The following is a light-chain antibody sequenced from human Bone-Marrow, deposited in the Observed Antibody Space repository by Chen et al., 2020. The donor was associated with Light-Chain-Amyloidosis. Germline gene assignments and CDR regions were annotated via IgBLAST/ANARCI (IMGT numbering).Light chain of an antibody. CDR3: QSADSSGTYEVI. J-gene: IGLJ2*01. CDR2: RDT. V-gene: IGLV3-25*03. Sequence: SYELTQPPSVSVSPGQTARITCSGADLPTKKAYWYQQKPGQAPVLVIQRDTERPSGISERFSGARSGTTATLTISGVQAEDEADYHCQSADSSGTYEVIFGGGTKLTVL. CDR1: DLPTKK.